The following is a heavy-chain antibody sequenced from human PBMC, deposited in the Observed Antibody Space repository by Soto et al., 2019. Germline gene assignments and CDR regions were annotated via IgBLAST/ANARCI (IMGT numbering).Heavy chain of an antibody. Sequence: PGESLKISCKGSGYSFTSYWIGWVRQMPGKGLEWMGIIYPGDSDTRYSPSFQGQVTISADKSISTAYLQWSSLKASDTAMYYCARLLYYYDSSGYYYFDYWGQGTLVTVSS. V-gene: IGHV5-51*01. CDR2: IYPGDSDT. CDR1: GYSFTSYW. D-gene: IGHD3-22*01. CDR3: ARLLYYYDSSGYYYFDY. J-gene: IGHJ4*02.